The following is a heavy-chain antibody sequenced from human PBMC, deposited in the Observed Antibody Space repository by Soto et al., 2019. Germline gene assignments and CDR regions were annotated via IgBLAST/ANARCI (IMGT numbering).Heavy chain of an antibody. J-gene: IGHJ4*02. CDR1: GGSISSNY. D-gene: IGHD6-13*01. CDR3: ARYRREAVAGYTLDN. Sequence: PSETLSLTCTVSGGSISSNYWTWIRQPPGKGLEWIGYVYNSGSTNYNPSLKSRITISEDTSKSQFSLKVNSMTAADTAVYYCARYRREAVAGYTLDNWGQGILVTVSS. CDR2: VYNSGST. V-gene: IGHV4-59*01.